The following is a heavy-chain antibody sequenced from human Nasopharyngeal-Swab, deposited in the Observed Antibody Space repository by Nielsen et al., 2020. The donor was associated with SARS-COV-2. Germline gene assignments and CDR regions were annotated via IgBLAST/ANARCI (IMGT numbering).Heavy chain of an antibody. CDR3: ASPPLDSSGYYYAFHY. V-gene: IGHV3-30-3*01. D-gene: IGHD3-22*01. CDR2: ISYDGSNK. Sequence: GESLKIPCAASGFTFSRYTMHWVRQAPGKGLEWVAVISYDGSNKYYADSVKGRFTISRDISKNTLYLQMNSLRAEDTAVFYCASPPLDSSGYYYAFHYWGRGTLVTVSS. J-gene: IGHJ4*02. CDR1: GFTFSRYT.